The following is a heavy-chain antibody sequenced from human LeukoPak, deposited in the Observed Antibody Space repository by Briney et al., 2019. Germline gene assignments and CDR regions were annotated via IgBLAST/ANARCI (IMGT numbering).Heavy chain of an antibody. CDR2: IDPGDFDT. V-gene: IGHV5-51*01. CDR1: GYSFTSYW. Sequence: PGESLKISWKGSGYSFTSYWSGWVRHLPGKGLEWMGIIDPGDFDTRYSPCFQGQVTISADKSISTAYLQWSSLKASDTAMYYCARLPPQYSSSWGSFDYWGQGTLVTVSS. D-gene: IGHD6-13*01. J-gene: IGHJ4*02. CDR3: ARLPPQYSSSWGSFDY.